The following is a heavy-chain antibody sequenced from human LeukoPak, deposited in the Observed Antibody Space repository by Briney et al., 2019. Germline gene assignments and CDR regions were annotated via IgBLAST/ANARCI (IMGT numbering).Heavy chain of an antibody. Sequence: GGSLRLSCAASGFAFSSHDIHWVRQAPGKGLEWVGIISFDGSKKYYADSVKSRFTISRDNSKDTLHLQMNSLRAEDTAVYYCARNLLSKSSWGVFDYWGQGALVTVSS. CDR2: ISFDGSKK. D-gene: IGHD6-13*01. V-gene: IGHV3-30*03. J-gene: IGHJ4*02. CDR3: ARNLLSKSSWGVFDY. CDR1: GFAFSSHD.